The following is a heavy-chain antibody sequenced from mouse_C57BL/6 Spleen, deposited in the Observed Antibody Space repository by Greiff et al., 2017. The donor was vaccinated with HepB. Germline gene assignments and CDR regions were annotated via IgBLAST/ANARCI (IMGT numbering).Heavy chain of an antibody. CDR2: INPSSGYT. V-gene: IGHV1-7*01. CDR1: GYTFTSYW. D-gene: IGHD2-13*01. CDR3: ARDLGTKDYRDY. Sequence: VQLQQSGAELVKPGASVKLSCKASGYTFTSYWMHWVKPRPGQGLDWIGYINPSSGYTKYNQKFKDKATLTADKSSSTAYMQLCSLTSEDSAVYYWARDLGTKDYRDYWGQGTTLTVSS. J-gene: IGHJ2*01.